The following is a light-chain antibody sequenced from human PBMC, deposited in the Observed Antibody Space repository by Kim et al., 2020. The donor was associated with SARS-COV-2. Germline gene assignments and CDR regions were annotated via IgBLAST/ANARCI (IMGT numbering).Light chain of an antibody. J-gene: IGLJ2*01. CDR1: DLGNKF. CDR2: QDS. Sequence: SYELTQPPSVSVSPGQTASITCSGGDLGNKFVCWYHQKPGQSPVLVIYQDSKRPSGIPERFSGSTFGNTATLTISGTQALDEADCFCQAWDSSTVIFGGGTQLTVL. V-gene: IGLV3-1*01. CDR3: QAWDSSTVI.